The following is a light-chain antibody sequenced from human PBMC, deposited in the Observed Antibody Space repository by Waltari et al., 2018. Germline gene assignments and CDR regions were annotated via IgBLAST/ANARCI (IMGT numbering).Light chain of an antibody. CDR3: SSYTPSSTWV. J-gene: IGLJ3*02. CDR2: NVS. CDR1: SSDMGNYNY. V-gene: IGLV2-14*03. Sequence: QSALNQPASVSGSPGQWITSSCNGTSSDMGNYNYVYWYQQYPGKAPNLMIANVSGRPSGISNRFSCSKSGNTASLTISGLQAEDEADYYCSSYTPSSTWVFGGGTKLTVL.